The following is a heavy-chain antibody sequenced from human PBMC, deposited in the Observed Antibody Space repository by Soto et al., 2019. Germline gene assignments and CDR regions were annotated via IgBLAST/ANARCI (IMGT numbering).Heavy chain of an antibody. J-gene: IGHJ6*03. D-gene: IGHD3-3*01. CDR3: AKGRPHDSGDFWSRYYMDV. Sequence: GGSLRLSCAASGFTFSSYAMSWVRQAPGKGLEWVSAISGSGGSTYYADSVKGRFTISRDNSKNTLYLQMNSLRAEDTAVYYCAKGRPHDSGDFWSRYYMDVWGKGTTVTVSS. CDR1: GFTFSSYA. V-gene: IGHV3-23*01. CDR2: ISGSGGST.